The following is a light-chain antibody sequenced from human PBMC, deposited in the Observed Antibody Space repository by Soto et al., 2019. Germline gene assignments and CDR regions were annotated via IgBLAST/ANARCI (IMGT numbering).Light chain of an antibody. V-gene: IGKV3D-20*01. CDR3: QQYGSSPST. J-gene: IGKJ5*01. CDR2: DAS. Sequence: EIVLTQSPATLSLSPGERATLSCRASQSVSTYLAWYQQKPGLAPRLLIYDASSRASGIPERFSGSGFGTGFSLTISSLEPEDSAVYYCQQYGSSPSTFGQGTRLDIK. CDR1: QSVSTY.